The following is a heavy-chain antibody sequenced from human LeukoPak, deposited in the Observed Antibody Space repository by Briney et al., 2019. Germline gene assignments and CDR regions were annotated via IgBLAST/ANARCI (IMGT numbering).Heavy chain of an antibody. J-gene: IGHJ4*02. V-gene: IGHV4-39*07. CDR3: ARDRDSSGWHLSY. Sequence: SETLSLTCTVSGGSISTSNYYWGWVRQPPGKGLEWIGNIFYSGSTYYSPSLKSRVTISLDTSRNQFSLKLNSVTAADTAVYYCARDRDSSGWHLSYWGQGTLVTVSS. CDR1: GGSISTSNYY. D-gene: IGHD6-19*01. CDR2: IFYSGST.